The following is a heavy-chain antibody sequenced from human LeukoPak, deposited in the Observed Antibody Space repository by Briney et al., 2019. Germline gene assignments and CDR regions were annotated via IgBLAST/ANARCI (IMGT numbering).Heavy chain of an antibody. V-gene: IGHV3-23*01. Sequence: PGGSLRLSCAASGFTFSSYAMSWVRQAPGKGLEWVSAISGSGGSTYYADSVKGRFTISRDNSKNTPYLQMNSLRAEDTAVYYCAKHAPTEYQLLHYYYYYYMDVWGKGTTVTVSS. CDR3: AKHAPTEYQLLHYYYYYYMDV. D-gene: IGHD2-2*01. J-gene: IGHJ6*03. CDR2: ISGSGGST. CDR1: GFTFSSYA.